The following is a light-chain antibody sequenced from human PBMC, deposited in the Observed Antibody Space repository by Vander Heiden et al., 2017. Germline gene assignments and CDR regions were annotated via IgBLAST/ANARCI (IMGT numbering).Light chain of an antibody. CDR3: AAWDDSLSGGV. J-gene: IGLJ3*02. CDR2: RNN. V-gene: IGLV1-47*01. Sequence: QSVLTQPPSASGTPGQRVTISCSGSSSNIGSNYVYWYQQLPGTAPKLLIYRNNQRPSGVPDRFSGSKSGTSASLAISGLRPEDEADYYCAAWDDSLSGGVFGGGTKLTVL. CDR1: SSNIGSNY.